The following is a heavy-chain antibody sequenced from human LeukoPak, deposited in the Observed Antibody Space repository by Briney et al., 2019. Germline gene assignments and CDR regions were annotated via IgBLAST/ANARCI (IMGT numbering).Heavy chain of an antibody. J-gene: IGHJ6*03. Sequence: SVKVSCKASGDTFSSYAISWVRQAPGQGLEWMGGIIPIFGTANYAQKFQGRVTITTDESTSTAYMELSSLRSEDTAVYYCARGLRHIAAAGTGPLHYYYYYMDVWGKGTTVTVSS. CDR1: GDTFSSYA. CDR3: ARGLRHIAAAGTGPLHYYYYYMDV. CDR2: IIPIFGTA. V-gene: IGHV1-69*05. D-gene: IGHD6-13*01.